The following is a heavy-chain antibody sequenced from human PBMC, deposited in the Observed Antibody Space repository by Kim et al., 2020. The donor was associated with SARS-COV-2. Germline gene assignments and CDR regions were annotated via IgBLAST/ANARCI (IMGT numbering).Heavy chain of an antibody. J-gene: IGHJ6*02. Sequence: SETLSLTCTVSGGSISSYYWSWIRQPPGKGLEWIGYIYYSGSTNYNPSLKSRVTISVDTSKNQFSLKLSSVTAADTAVYYCARHGGDIVVVPAAPGVASYYYYGMDVWGQGTTVTVSS. V-gene: IGHV4-59*08. CDR2: IYYSGST. CDR1: GGSISSYY. D-gene: IGHD2-2*01. CDR3: ARHGGDIVVVPAAPGVASYYYYGMDV.